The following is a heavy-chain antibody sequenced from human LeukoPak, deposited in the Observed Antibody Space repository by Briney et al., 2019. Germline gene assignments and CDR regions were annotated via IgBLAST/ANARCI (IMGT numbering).Heavy chain of an antibody. D-gene: IGHD6-13*01. CDR3: ARVQQQLVRAKGIDY. CDR2: INHSGST. J-gene: IGHJ4*02. Sequence: SETLSLTCTVSGGSISSYYWSWIRQPPGKGLEWIGEINHSGSTNYNPSLKSRVTISVDTSKNQFSLKLSSVTAADTAVYYCARVQQQLVRAKGIDYWGQGTLVTVSS. CDR1: GGSISSYY. V-gene: IGHV4-34*01.